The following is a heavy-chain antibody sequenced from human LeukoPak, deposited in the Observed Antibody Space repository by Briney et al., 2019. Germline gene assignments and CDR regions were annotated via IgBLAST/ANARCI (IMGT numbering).Heavy chain of an antibody. D-gene: IGHD3/OR15-3a*01. Sequence: GGSLRLSCAASGFTFSSYGMHWVRQAPGKGLEWGAVISYDGSNKYYAESVKCRFTIARDNSKNTLYLQINSLRAGDTAVYYCAKADFGFWGQGTLVTVSS. J-gene: IGHJ4*02. CDR3: AKADFGF. CDR2: ISYDGSNK. CDR1: GFTFSSYG. V-gene: IGHV3-30*18.